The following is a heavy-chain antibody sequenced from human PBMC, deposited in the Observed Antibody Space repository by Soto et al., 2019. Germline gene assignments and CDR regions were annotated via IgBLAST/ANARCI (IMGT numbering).Heavy chain of an antibody. CDR1: GFTSTRYS. Sequence: GGSLRLSCAASGFTSTRYSMNWVRQAPGKGLEWVSSISSTTNYIYYADSMKGRFTVSRDNAKNSVYLEMNSLSAEDTAVYYCARESEDLTSNFDYWGQGTLVTVSS. J-gene: IGHJ4*02. CDR3: ARESEDLTSNFDY. V-gene: IGHV3-21*01. CDR2: ISSTTNYI.